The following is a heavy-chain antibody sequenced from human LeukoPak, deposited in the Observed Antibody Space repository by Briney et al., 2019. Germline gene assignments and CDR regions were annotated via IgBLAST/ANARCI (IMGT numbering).Heavy chain of an antibody. CDR3: AKVRVSSYYDSSAYYYDGLDY. J-gene: IGHJ4*02. CDR2: ISGGGGYI. V-gene: IGHV3-23*01. CDR1: GFTFSSHA. Sequence: AGGSLRLSCAASGFTFSSHAMSWVRRAPGEGLEWVSTISGGGGYIYYADSVKGRFNISRDNPKNTLYLQMNSLRAEDTAVYYCAKVRVSSYYDSSAYYYDGLDYWGQGTLVTVSS. D-gene: IGHD3-22*01.